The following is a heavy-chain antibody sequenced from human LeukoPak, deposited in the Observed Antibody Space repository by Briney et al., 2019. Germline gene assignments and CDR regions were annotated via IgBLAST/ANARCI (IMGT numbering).Heavy chain of an antibody. CDR1: GGSISSSSYY. Sequence: SETLSLTCTVSGGSISSSSYYWGWLRQPPGKGLEWIGSIYYSGSTYYNPSLKSRVTISGDTSKNQFSLKLSSVTAADTAVYYCARGGRAAAIGYFDLWGRGTLVTVSS. CDR2: IYYSGST. J-gene: IGHJ2*01. V-gene: IGHV4-39*01. CDR3: ARGGRAAAIGYFDL. D-gene: IGHD2-2*02.